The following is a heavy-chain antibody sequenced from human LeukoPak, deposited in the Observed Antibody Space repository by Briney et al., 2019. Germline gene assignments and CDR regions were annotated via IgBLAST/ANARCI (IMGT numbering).Heavy chain of an antibody. Sequence: PGGSLRLSCAASGFTFSSYWMHWVRQAPGKGLVGVSRMNSDGSTTSYADSVKGRFTISRDNAKNTLYLQMNSLRAEDTAVYYCARVFVYDSLSDLDYWGQGTLVTVSS. V-gene: IGHV3-74*01. J-gene: IGHJ4*02. D-gene: IGHD5/OR15-5a*01. CDR1: GFTFSSYW. CDR2: MNSDGSTT. CDR3: ARVFVYDSLSDLDY.